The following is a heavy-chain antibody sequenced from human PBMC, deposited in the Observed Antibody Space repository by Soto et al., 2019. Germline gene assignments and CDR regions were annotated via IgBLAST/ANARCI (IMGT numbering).Heavy chain of an antibody. CDR3: ARGGSCITIFGVVTTDNWFDP. Sequence: QVQLQQWGAGLLKPSETLSLTCAVYGGSFSGYYWSWIRQPPGKGLEWIGEINHSGSTNYNPSLKSRVTISVDTSKNQFSQKLSSVTAADTAVYYCARGGSCITIFGVVTTDNWFDPWGQGTLVTVSS. CDR2: INHSGST. V-gene: IGHV4-34*01. J-gene: IGHJ5*02. CDR1: GGSFSGYY. D-gene: IGHD3-3*01.